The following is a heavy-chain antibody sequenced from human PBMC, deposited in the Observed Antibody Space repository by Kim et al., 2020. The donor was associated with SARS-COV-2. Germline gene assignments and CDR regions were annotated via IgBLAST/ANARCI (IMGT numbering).Heavy chain of an antibody. CDR3: ARVRGSYAVDY. CDR1: GFTFSDYY. J-gene: IGHJ4*02. V-gene: IGHV3-11*06. Sequence: GGSLRLSCVVSGFTFSDYYMSWMRQAPGKGLEWVSYISSSSSDTNYADSVKGRFTISRDNAKNSLYLQMNSLRVEDTAVYYCARVRGSYAVDYWGQGTLVTVSS. CDR2: ISSSSSDT. D-gene: IGHD3-16*01.